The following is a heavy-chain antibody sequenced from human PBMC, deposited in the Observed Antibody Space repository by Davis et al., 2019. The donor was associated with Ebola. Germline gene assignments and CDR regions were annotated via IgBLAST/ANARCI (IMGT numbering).Heavy chain of an antibody. J-gene: IGHJ4*02. D-gene: IGHD1-14*01. Sequence: GESLKIPCEGSGFIFSDFAMHWVRQIPGKGLEWVPFVGYDGRVKDYADSVKGRFTISRDNSKNIVYLQMNDLRPEDTAVYYCAKPPTFISVFDDWGQGIQVLVSS. CDR1: GFIFSDFA. CDR3: AKPPTFISVFDD. CDR2: VGYDGRVK. V-gene: IGHV3-30*04.